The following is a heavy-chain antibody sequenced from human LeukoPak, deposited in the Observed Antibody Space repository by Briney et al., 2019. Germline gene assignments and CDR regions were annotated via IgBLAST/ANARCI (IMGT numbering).Heavy chain of an antibody. V-gene: IGHV3-48*03. CDR3: AKVRYCSGGNCYPDDN. CDR1: GFTFSSYE. Sequence: GGSLRLSCAASGFTFSSYEMNWVRQAPGKGLEWVSYISSSGSTIYYADSVKGRFTISRDNSKNTLYLQMNSLRAEDTAVYYCAKVRYCSGGNCYPDDNWGQGTLVSVSS. D-gene: IGHD2-15*01. J-gene: IGHJ4*02. CDR2: ISSSGSTI.